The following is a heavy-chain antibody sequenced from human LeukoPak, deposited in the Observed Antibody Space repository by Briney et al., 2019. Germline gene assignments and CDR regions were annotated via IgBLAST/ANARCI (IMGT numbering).Heavy chain of an antibody. CDR1: GFAFSSYW. D-gene: IGHD5-24*01. J-gene: IGHJ5*02. Sequence: GGSLRLSCAASGFAFSSYWMSWVRQAPGKGLEWVANIKQDGSEKNYVDSVKGRFTISRDNAKKSLYLQMNTLRAEDTAVYYCVRDAGSRDWFDPWGQGTLVTVSS. CDR3: VRDAGSRDWFDP. V-gene: IGHV3-7*01. CDR2: IKQDGSEK.